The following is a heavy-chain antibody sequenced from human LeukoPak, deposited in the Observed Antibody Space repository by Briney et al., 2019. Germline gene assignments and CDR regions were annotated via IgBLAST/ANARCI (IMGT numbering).Heavy chain of an antibody. D-gene: IGHD3-10*01. Sequence: PSETLSLTCTVSGYSISSGYYWGWIRQPPGKGLEWIGSIYHSGSTNYNPSLKSRVTISVDTSKNQFSLKLSSVTAADTAVYYCARLGGSGSYYYRRHSYYFDYWGQGTLVTVSS. CDR2: IYHSGST. CDR3: ARLGGSGSYYYRRHSYYFDY. V-gene: IGHV4-38-2*02. J-gene: IGHJ4*02. CDR1: GYSISSGYY.